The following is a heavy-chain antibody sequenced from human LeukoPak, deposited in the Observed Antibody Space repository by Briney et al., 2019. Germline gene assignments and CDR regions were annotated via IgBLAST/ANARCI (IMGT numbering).Heavy chain of an antibody. CDR1: GGSISSSNW. CDR2: IYHSGST. V-gene: IGHV4-4*02. J-gene: IGHJ6*02. D-gene: IGHD3-16*01. CDR3: ARGSNDDYVWGSSYGMDV. Sequence: PSETLSLTCAVSGGSISSSNWWSWVRQPPGKGLEWIGEIYHSGSTNYNPSLKSRVTISVDKSKNQFSLKLSSVTAADTAVYYCARGSNDDYVWGSSYGMDVWGQGTTVTVSS.